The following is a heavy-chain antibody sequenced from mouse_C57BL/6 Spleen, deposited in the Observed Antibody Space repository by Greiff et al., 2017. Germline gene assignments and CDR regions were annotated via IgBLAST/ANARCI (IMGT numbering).Heavy chain of an antibody. Sequence: DVMLVESGPGMVKPSQSLSLTCTVTGYSITSGYDWHWIRHFPGNKLEWMGYISYSGSTNYNPSLKSRISITHDTSKNHFFLKLNSVTTEDTATYYCARKGDYWYFDVWGTGTTVTVSS. V-gene: IGHV3-1*01. CDR3: ARKGDYWYFDV. D-gene: IGHD2-13*01. CDR1: GYSITSGYD. J-gene: IGHJ1*03. CDR2: ISYSGST.